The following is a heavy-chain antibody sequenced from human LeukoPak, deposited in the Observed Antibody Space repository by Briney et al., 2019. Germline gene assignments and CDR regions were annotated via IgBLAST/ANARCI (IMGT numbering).Heavy chain of an antibody. CDR1: GFTFSSYT. V-gene: IGHV3-21*01. CDR2: ISSSSSYI. Sequence: GGSLRLSCAASGFTFSSYTMYWVRQAPGKGLEWVSSISSSSSYISCADSLKGRFTISRDNAKNSLYLQMNSLRAEDTAVYYCARTSGTTIHFDYWGQGTLVTVTS. D-gene: IGHD1-1*01. CDR3: ARTSGTTIHFDY. J-gene: IGHJ4*02.